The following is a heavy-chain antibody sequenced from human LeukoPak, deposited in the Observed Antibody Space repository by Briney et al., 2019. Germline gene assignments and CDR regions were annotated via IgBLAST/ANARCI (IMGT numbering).Heavy chain of an antibody. Sequence: ASVKVSSKASGYTFTSYAMHWVRQAPGQRLEWMGWINAGNGNTKYSQKFQGRVTITRDTSASTAYMELSSLRSEDTAVYYCARVSGGSRKYYFDYWGQGTLVTVSS. CDR3: ARVSGGSRKYYFDY. CDR2: INAGNGNT. J-gene: IGHJ4*02. CDR1: GYTFTSYA. D-gene: IGHD2-15*01. V-gene: IGHV1-3*01.